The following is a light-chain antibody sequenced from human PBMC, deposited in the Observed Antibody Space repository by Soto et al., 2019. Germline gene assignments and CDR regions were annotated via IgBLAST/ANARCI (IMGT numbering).Light chain of an antibody. J-gene: IGKJ1*01. Sequence: IVMTQSPATLSVSPGERVTLSCRASQSVSGHLAWYQQKPGQAPRLLIYGASTRATGIPARFSGSGSGTEFTLTISSLQSEDFAVYYCQQYNNWPRTFGQGTKVDI. CDR3: QQYNNWPRT. V-gene: IGKV3-15*01. CDR2: GAS. CDR1: QSVSGH.